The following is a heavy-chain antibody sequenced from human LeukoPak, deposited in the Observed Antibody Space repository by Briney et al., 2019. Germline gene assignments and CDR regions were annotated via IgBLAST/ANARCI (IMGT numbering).Heavy chain of an antibody. J-gene: IGHJ6*03. D-gene: IGHD5-12*01. CDR2: IYTSGST. CDR1: GGSISSGSYY. Sequence: SQTLSLTCTVSGGSISSGSYYWSWIRQPAGKGLEWIGRIYTSGSTNYNPSLKSRVTMSVDTSKNQFSLKLSSVTAADTAVYYCAREGVDNLYYYYMDVWGKGTTVTVSS. V-gene: IGHV4-61*02. CDR3: AREGVDNLYYYYMDV.